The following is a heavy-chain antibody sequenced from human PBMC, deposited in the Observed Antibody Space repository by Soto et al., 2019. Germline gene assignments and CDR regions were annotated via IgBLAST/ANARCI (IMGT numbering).Heavy chain of an antibody. Sequence: QLQLQESGPGLVKPSETLSLTCTVSGGSISSSSYYWGWIRQPPGKGLEWIGSIYYSGSTYYHPSLKSRVTISVDTSTNQFSLKLSSVTAADTAVYYCARNLAGVVAAPGWFDPWGQGTLVTVSS. CDR2: IYYSGST. J-gene: IGHJ5*02. CDR3: ARNLAGVVAAPGWFDP. V-gene: IGHV4-39*01. CDR1: GGSISSSSYY. D-gene: IGHD2-15*01.